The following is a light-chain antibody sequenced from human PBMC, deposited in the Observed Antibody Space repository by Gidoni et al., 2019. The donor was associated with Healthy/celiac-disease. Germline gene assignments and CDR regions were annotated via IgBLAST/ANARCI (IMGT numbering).Light chain of an antibody. CDR1: QSVLYSSNNKNY. CDR3: QPYYSTPYS. CDR2: WAS. Sequence: DSVMTQSPDALAVSLGERATINCKSSQSVLYSSNNKNYLAWYQQKPGQPPKLLIYWASTRESGVPDRFSGSGSGTDFTLTISSLQAEDVAVYYCQPYYSTPYSFGQGTKLEIK. V-gene: IGKV4-1*01. J-gene: IGKJ2*03.